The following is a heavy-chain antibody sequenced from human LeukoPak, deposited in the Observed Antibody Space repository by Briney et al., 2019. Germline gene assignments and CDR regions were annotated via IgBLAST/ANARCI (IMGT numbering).Heavy chain of an antibody. V-gene: IGHV3-23*01. Sequence: PGGSLRLSCAASGFTFSSYAMSWVRQAPGKGLEWVSAISGSGGSTYYADSVKGRFTISRDNSKNTLYLQMNSLRAEDTAVYYCAKNSEQTMIVVPTPNWFDPWGQGTLVTVSS. CDR2: ISGSGGST. D-gene: IGHD3-22*01. CDR3: AKNSEQTMIVVPTPNWFDP. J-gene: IGHJ5*02. CDR1: GFTFSSYA.